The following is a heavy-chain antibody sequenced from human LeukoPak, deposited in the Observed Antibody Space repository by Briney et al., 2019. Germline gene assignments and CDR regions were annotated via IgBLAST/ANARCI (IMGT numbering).Heavy chain of an antibody. CDR1: GGSISSSGYY. CDR3: ARAGGSWYLNWFDP. D-gene: IGHD6-13*01. V-gene: IGHV4-31*03. Sequence: PSETLSLTCTISGGSISSSGYYWGWIRQAPGKGLEWIGYIYYSGSTYYNPSLKSRVTISVDTSKNQFSLKLSSVTAADTAVYYCARAGGSWYLNWFDPWGQGTLVTVSS. J-gene: IGHJ5*02. CDR2: IYYSGST.